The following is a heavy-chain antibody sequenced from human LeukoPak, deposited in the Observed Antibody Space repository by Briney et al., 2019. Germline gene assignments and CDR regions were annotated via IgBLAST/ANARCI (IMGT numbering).Heavy chain of an antibody. J-gene: IGHJ4*02. D-gene: IGHD4-17*01. Sequence: GGSLRLSCAASGFSFSRAWMSWVRRAPGKGLEWVGRIKSKRGGEPIDYGAPVEGRFSISRDDSRDTLYLQMNSLKTDDTAVYYCTTKTGLYGDNSRRVDYWGQGALVTVSS. CDR1: GFSFSRAW. CDR3: TTKTGLYGDNSRRVDY. CDR2: IKSKRGGEPI. V-gene: IGHV3-15*07.